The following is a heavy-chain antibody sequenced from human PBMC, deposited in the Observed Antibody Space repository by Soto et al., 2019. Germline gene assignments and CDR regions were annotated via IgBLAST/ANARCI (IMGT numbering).Heavy chain of an antibody. Sequence: GESLKISCAASGFTFSNTWMNWVRQAPGKGLEWVGRIKSKTDGGTTDYAAPVKGRFTISRDDSKNTLYLQMNSLKTEDTAVYYCTTDGTTGTNFYYYGMDVWGQGTTVTVSS. CDR2: IKSKTDGGTT. CDR1: GFTFSNTW. V-gene: IGHV3-15*07. D-gene: IGHD1-7*01. J-gene: IGHJ6*02. CDR3: TTDGTTGTNFYYYGMDV.